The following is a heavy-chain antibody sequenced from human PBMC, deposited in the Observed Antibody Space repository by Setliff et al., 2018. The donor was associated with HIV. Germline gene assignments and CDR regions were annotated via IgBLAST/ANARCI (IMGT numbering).Heavy chain of an antibody. V-gene: IGHV4-34*01. CDR3: ARGFSGDYVFTVYMDV. CDR2: INHRGST. D-gene: IGHD3-3*01. J-gene: IGHJ6*03. CDR1: GGSLSGYY. Sequence: SETLSLTCAVYGGSLSGYYWSWIRQAPGKGLEWIGEINHRGSTRYNPSLKSRVTISVETSKNQFSLRVNSVTAADTAFYYCARGFSGDYVFTVYMDVWGKGTTVTVSS.